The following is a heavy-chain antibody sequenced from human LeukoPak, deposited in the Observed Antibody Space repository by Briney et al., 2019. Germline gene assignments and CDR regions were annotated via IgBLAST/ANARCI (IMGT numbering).Heavy chain of an antibody. Sequence: PSETLSLTCTVTGGSISGFYWGWIRPPPGKGLEWIGFFYYSGNAKYSPSLKSRVNMSVDMSKNQFSLKLSSVTGADTAFYYCSRDRDSSGWFDYWGQGALVTVS. CDR1: GGSISGFY. CDR2: FYYSGNA. V-gene: IGHV4-59*01. CDR3: SRDRDSSGWFDY. D-gene: IGHD6-19*01. J-gene: IGHJ4*02.